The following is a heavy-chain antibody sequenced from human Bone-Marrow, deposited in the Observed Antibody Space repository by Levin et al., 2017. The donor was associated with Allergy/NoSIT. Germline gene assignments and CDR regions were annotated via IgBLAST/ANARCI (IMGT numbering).Heavy chain of an antibody. V-gene: IGHV4-59*01. CDR1: GGSITTYY. J-gene: IGHJ3*02. D-gene: IGHD3-22*01. Sequence: SETLSLTCTVSGGSITTYYWSWIRRPPGKGLEWIGYIYHSGYTNYNPSLRSRVTLSADTSKNHFSLKLRSVTAADTAVYYCARLEYDSSCYWSDAFDIWGQGTMVTVSS. CDR3: ARLEYDSSCYWSDAFDI. CDR2: IYHSGYT.